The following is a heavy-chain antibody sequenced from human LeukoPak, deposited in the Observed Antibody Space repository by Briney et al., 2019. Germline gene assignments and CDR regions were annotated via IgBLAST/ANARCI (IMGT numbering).Heavy chain of an antibody. Sequence: ASVKVSCKASGYTFTSYGISWVRQAPGQGLEWMGWISAYNGNTNYAQKLQGRVTMTTDTSTSTAYMELRSLRSDDTAVYYCARESAYSSSSKGGDYWGQGTLVTVSS. J-gene: IGHJ4*02. CDR2: ISAYNGNT. CDR3: ARESAYSSSSKGGDY. CDR1: GYTFTSYG. V-gene: IGHV1-18*01. D-gene: IGHD6-6*01.